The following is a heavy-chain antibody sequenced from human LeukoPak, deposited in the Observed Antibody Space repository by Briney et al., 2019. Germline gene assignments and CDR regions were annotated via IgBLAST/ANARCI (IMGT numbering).Heavy chain of an antibody. CDR1: GYTFTSYY. J-gene: IGHJ3*02. D-gene: IGHD6-13*01. CDR3: ARVPWVVDDSSSPKTYAFDI. Sequence: VASVKVSCKASGYTFTSYYMHWVRQAPGQGLEWMGIINPSGGSTSYAQKFQGRVTMTRDTSTSTVYMELSSLRSEDTAVYYCARVPWVVDDSSSPKTYAFDIWGQGTMVTVSS. V-gene: IGHV1-46*03. CDR2: INPSGGST.